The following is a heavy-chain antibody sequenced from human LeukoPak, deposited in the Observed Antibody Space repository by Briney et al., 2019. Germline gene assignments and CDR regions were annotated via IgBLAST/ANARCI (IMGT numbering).Heavy chain of an antibody. CDR2: IIPILGIA. J-gene: IGHJ4*02. V-gene: IGHV1-69*04. Sequence: SVKVSCKSSGGTFSSYAISWVRQAPGQGLEWMGRIIPILGIANYAQKFQGRVTITADKSTSTAYMELSSLRSEDTVVYYCARDAPLSCSGGSCYSDDTDYWGQGPLVTVSS. CDR3: ARDAPLSCSGGSCYSDDTDY. D-gene: IGHD2-15*01. CDR1: GGTFSSYA.